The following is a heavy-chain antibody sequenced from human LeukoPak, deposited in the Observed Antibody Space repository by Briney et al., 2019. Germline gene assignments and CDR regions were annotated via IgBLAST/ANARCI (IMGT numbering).Heavy chain of an antibody. V-gene: IGHV4-59*11. Sequence: PSETLSLTCSVSGDSITGHYLTWIRQPPGNGLEWIGYISHIGSTYYNPSLKSRVTISVDTSKNQFSLKLTSVTAADTALYYCARDRISINALDMWGQGTMVTVSS. CDR3: ARDRISINALDM. CDR2: ISHIGST. D-gene: IGHD2-21*01. J-gene: IGHJ3*02. CDR1: GDSITGHY.